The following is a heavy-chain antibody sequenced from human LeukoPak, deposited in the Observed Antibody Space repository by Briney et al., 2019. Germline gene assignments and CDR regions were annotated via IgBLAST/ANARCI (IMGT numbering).Heavy chain of an antibody. D-gene: IGHD1-7*01. V-gene: IGHV3-11*04. J-gene: IGHJ4*02. Sequence: PGGSLRLXCAASGFTFSDYYMSWIRQAPGKELEWVSYISSGDNTIYYADSVKGRFTMSRDNAKNSLYLQMNRLRAEDTAVYYCARVMGNYATDYWGQGTLVTVSS. CDR3: ARVMGNYATDY. CDR2: ISSGDNTI. CDR1: GFTFSDYY.